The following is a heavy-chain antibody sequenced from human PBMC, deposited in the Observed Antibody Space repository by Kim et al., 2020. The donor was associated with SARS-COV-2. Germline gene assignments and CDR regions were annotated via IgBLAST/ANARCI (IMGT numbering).Heavy chain of an antibody. J-gene: IGHJ3*02. CDR1: GYTFTSYA. Sequence: ASVKVSCKASGYTFTSYAMHWVRQAPGQRLEWMGWINAGNGNTKYSQKFQGRVTITRDTSASTAYMELSSLRSEDTAVYYCARDRRLLRGALFAFDIWGQGTMVTVSS. V-gene: IGHV1-3*01. CDR2: INAGNGNT. CDR3: ARDRRLLRGALFAFDI. D-gene: IGHD2-15*01.